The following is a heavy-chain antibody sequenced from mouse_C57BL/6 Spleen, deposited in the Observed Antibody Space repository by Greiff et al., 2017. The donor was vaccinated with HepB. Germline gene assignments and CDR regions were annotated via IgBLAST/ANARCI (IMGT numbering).Heavy chain of an antibody. J-gene: IGHJ4*01. D-gene: IGHD5-5*01. CDR1: GFSLTSYG. CDR3: ARNENYLYAMDY. Sequence: QVQLKQSGPGLVQPSQSLSITCTVSGFSLTSYGVHWVRQSPGKGLEWLGVIWSGGSTDYNAAFISRLSISKDNSTSQVFFKMNSMQADDTAIYYCARNENYLYAMDYWGQGTPVTVSS. V-gene: IGHV2-2*01. CDR2: IWSGGST.